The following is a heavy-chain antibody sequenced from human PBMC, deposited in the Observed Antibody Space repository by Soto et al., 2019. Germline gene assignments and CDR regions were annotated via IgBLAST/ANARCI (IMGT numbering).Heavy chain of an antibody. Sequence: EVQLVESGGGLVQSGGSLKLSCAASGFTFSGSAMHWVRQASGKGLEWVGRIRSKANSYATAYAASVKGRFTISRDDSKNTAYLQMNSLKTEDTAVYYCTRQAVGDGYNFGYYGMDVWGQGTTVTVSS. CDR1: GFTFSGSA. CDR2: IRSKANSYAT. J-gene: IGHJ6*02. V-gene: IGHV3-73*01. D-gene: IGHD5-12*01. CDR3: TRQAVGDGYNFGYYGMDV.